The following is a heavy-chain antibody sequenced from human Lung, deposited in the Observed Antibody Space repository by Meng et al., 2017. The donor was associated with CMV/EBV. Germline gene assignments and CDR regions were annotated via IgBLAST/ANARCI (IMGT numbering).Heavy chain of an antibody. V-gene: IGHV1-2*02. D-gene: IGHD5-18*01. CDR2: INPKSDGT. CDR3: VRAVGGYVYGGGDY. J-gene: IGHJ4*02. Sequence: SVXVSXXASGYSFTGYYIHWVRQAPGQGLEWLGWINPKSDGTNYAENFRGRVTMTRDTSVGTVYMELRRLKSDDTAVYYCVRAVGGYVYGGGDYWGQGTLVTVSS. CDR1: GYSFTGYY.